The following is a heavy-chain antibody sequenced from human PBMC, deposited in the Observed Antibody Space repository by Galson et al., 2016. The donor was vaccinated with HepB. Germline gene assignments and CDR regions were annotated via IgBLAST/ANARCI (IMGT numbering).Heavy chain of an antibody. Sequence: SLRLSCAASGFTFRSYGMHWVRQAPGKGLEWVAVIWYDGSNKYYTDSVKGRFTISRDNSKNTLYLQMNSLRAEDTAVYYCAKDGWFGEGDYYYYGMDVWGQGTTVTGSS. CDR1: GFTFRSYG. V-gene: IGHV3-33*06. CDR3: AKDGWFGEGDYYYYGMDV. J-gene: IGHJ6*02. CDR2: IWYDGSNK. D-gene: IGHD3-10*01.